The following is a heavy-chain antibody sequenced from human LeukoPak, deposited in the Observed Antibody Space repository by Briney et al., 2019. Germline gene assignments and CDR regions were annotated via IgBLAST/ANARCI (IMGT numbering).Heavy chain of an antibody. CDR2: ISSSSSYI. J-gene: IGHJ3*02. CDR1: GFTFSSYS. V-gene: IGHV3-21*01. D-gene: IGHD3-22*01. Sequence: GGSLRLSCAASGFTFSSYSMNWVRQAPGKGLEWVSSISSSSSYIYYADSVKGRFTISRDNAKNSMYLQMNSLRAEDTAVYYCARAYYYDSSGYHSGAFDIWGQGTMVTVSS. CDR3: ARAYYYDSSGYHSGAFDI.